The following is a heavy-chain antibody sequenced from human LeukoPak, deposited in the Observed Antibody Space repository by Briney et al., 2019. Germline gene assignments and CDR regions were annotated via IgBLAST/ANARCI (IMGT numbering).Heavy chain of an antibody. CDR3: ARDSVAGTFDY. V-gene: IGHV3-48*03. D-gene: IGHD6-19*01. Sequence: PGGSLRLSCAASGFTFSSSEMNWVRQAPGKGLEWVSYISSSGSTIYYADSVKGRFTISRDNAKNSLYLQMNSLRAEDTAVYYCARDSVAGTFDYWGQGTLVTVSS. CDR2: ISSSGSTI. CDR1: GFTFSSSE. J-gene: IGHJ4*02.